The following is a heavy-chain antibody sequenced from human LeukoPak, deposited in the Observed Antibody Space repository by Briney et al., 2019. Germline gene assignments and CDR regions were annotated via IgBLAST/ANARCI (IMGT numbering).Heavy chain of an antibody. Sequence: GGSLRLSCAASGFTVGSKYMNWVRQAPGKGLEWVSIIYSGSSTYYADSVKGRFTVSRVDSKNTLYPQMNSLRADDTAMYYCATVGDHYHWYLDLWGRGTLVSVSS. CDR1: GFTVGSKY. D-gene: IGHD3-10*01. CDR3: ATVGDHYHWYLDL. V-gene: IGHV3-53*01. J-gene: IGHJ2*01. CDR2: IYSGSST.